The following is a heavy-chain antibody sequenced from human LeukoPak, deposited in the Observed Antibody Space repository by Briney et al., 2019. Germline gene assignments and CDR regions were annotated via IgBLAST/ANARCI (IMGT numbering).Heavy chain of an antibody. CDR3: ARQSDTAMVTSDY. CDR1: GGSISSSSYY. D-gene: IGHD5-18*01. CDR2: IYYSGST. J-gene: IGHJ4*02. V-gene: IGHV4-39*01. Sequence: KASETLSLTCTVSGGSISSSSYYWGWIRQPPGKGLEWIGSIYYSGSTYYNPSLKSRVTISVDTSKNQFSLKLSSVTAADTAVYYCARQSDTAMVTSDYWGQGTLVTVSS.